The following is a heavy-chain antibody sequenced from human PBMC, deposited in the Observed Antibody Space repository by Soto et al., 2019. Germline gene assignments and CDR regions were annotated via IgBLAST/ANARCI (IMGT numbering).Heavy chain of an antibody. D-gene: IGHD2-15*01. CDR1: GFTFSSYS. CDR3: ARDRGYCSGGSCYSVPLDY. Sequence: GGSLRLSCAASGFTFSSYSMNWVRQAPGKGLEWVSSISSSSSYIYYADSVKGRFTISRDNAKNSLYLQMNSLRAEDTAVYYCARDRGYCSGGSCYSVPLDYWGQGTLVTVSS. CDR2: ISSSSSYI. J-gene: IGHJ4*02. V-gene: IGHV3-21*01.